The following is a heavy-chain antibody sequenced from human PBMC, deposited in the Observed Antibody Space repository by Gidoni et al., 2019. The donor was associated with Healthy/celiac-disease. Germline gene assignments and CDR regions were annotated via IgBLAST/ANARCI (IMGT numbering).Heavy chain of an antibody. CDR3: AKDHNTMIVVVGEFDY. CDR1: GFTVSSDG. D-gene: IGHD3-22*01. CDR2: VSYDGSNK. V-gene: IGHV3-30*18. Sequence: QVQLVESGGGVVQPGCYLRLSCAAAGFTVSSDGMHWVRQAPVKGLEWVAVVSYDGSNKYYADSVKGRFTISRDNSKNTLYLQMNSLRAEDTAVYYCAKDHNTMIVVVGEFDYWGQGTLGTVSS. J-gene: IGHJ4*02.